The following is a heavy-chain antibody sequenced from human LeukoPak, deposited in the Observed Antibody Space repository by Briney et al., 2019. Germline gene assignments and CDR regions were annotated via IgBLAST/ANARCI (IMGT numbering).Heavy chain of an antibody. CDR1: GFTFSSYG. D-gene: IGHD4-17*01. CDR2: IWYDGSNK. J-gene: IGHJ6*02. V-gene: IGHV3-33*01. Sequence: GGSLRLSCAASGFTFSSYGMHWVRQAPGKGLEWVAVIWYDGSNKYYADSVKGRFTISRDNSKNTLYLQMNSLRAEDTAVYYCARDSRSRPRWDYYYYYGMDVWGQGTTVTVSS. CDR3: ARDSRSRPRWDYYYYYGMDV.